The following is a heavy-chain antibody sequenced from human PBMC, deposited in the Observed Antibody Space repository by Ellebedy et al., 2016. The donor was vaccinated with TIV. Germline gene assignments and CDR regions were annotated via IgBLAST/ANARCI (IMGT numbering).Heavy chain of an antibody. CDR1: GFTFNSYA. Sequence: GESLKISCAASGFTFNSYAIHWVRQAPGKGLEWVAVVSYDGSNKYYAASVKGRFTISRDNSKNTLYLQMKSLRAEDTAVYYCARDLKKRAAAGTELDYWGQGTLVTVSS. CDR2: VSYDGSNK. V-gene: IGHV3-30-3*01. D-gene: IGHD6-13*01. J-gene: IGHJ4*02. CDR3: ARDLKKRAAAGTELDY.